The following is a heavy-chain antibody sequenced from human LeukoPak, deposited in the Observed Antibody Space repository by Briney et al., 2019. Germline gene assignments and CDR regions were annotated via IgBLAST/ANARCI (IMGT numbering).Heavy chain of an antibody. V-gene: IGHV4-4*07. J-gene: IGHJ4*02. D-gene: IGHD3-10*01. CDR1: GVSIISYY. CDR3: ARDYGSGSYYNPFGY. CDR2: IYTSGST. Sequence: SETLSHTCTVSGVSIISYYLSWIRQPAGKGLEWIGRIYTSGSTNYNPSLKSRVTMSVDTSKNQFSLKLSSVTAADTAVYYCARDYGSGSYYNPFGYWGQGTMVTVSS.